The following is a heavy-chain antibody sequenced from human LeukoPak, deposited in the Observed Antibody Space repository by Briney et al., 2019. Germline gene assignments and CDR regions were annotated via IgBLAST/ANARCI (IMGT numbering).Heavy chain of an antibody. CDR3: ARDAGRRSGLMDV. CDR2: MDSSGRTI. D-gene: IGHD3-10*01. J-gene: IGHJ6*02. CDR1: GFTFSSYE. Sequence: GGSLRLSCEASGFTFSSYEMNWVRQAPGKGLEWVSYMDSSGRTIYYADSVKGRFTISRDNAKNSLYLQVNGLRAGDTAVYYCARDAGRRSGLMDVWGQGTTVTVSS. V-gene: IGHV3-48*03.